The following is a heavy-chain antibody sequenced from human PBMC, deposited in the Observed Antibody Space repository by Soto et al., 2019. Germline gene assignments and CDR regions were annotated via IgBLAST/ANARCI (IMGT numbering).Heavy chain of an antibody. D-gene: IGHD4-17*01. J-gene: IGHJ4*02. V-gene: IGHV4-39*01. Sequence: QLHLQESGPGLVKPSETLSLTCTVSGGSITGIRYYWGWIRQPPGKGLEWIGSVYYGGNTYYSPSLKSRVTISVDTSKNQFSLKLRSVTAADTAVYYCARHETLAYAGDFWGQGTLVTVSS. CDR3: ARHETLAYAGDF. CDR2: VYYGGNT. CDR1: GGSITGIRYY.